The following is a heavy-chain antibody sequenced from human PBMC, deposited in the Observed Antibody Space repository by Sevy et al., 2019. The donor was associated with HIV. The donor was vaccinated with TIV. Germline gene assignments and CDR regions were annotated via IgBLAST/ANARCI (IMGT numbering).Heavy chain of an antibody. Sequence: GGSLRLSCAASGFTFSSYAMSWVRQAPGKGLEWVSAISGSGGSTYYADSVKGRFTISRDNSKNTLYLQMNSLRAEDTAIYYCAIDYGDSDAFDIWGQRTMVTVSS. V-gene: IGHV3-23*01. CDR3: AIDYGDSDAFDI. CDR1: GFTFSSYA. CDR2: ISGSGGST. D-gene: IGHD4-17*01. J-gene: IGHJ3*02.